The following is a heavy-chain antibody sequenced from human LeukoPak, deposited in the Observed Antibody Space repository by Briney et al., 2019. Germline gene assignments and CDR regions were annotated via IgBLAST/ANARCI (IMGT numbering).Heavy chain of an antibody. CDR3: ARDKEDCTNGVCYPYYYYGMDV. V-gene: IGHV1-18*01. J-gene: IGHJ6*02. D-gene: IGHD2-8*01. Sequence: ASVKVSCTASGYTFTSYGISWVRQAPGQGLEWMGWISAYNGNTNYAQKLQGRVTMTTDTSTSTAYMELRSLRSDDTAVYCCARDKEDCTNGVCYPYYYYGMDVWGQGTTVTVSS. CDR1: GYTFTSYG. CDR2: ISAYNGNT.